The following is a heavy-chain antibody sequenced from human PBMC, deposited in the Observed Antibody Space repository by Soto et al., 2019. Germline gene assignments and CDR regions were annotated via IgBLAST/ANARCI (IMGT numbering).Heavy chain of an antibody. CDR2: IYYSGST. CDR3: ASGHDAYKVRY. V-gene: IGHV4-31*03. CDR1: GGFISSGGYY. Sequence: PSETLSLTCTVSGGFISSGGYYWSWIRQHPGKGLEWIGYIYYSGSTYYNPSLKSRPTISIDTSENQFSLKLTSVTAADTAVYFCASGHDAYKVRYWGQGTLVTVSS. J-gene: IGHJ4*02. D-gene: IGHD1-1*01.